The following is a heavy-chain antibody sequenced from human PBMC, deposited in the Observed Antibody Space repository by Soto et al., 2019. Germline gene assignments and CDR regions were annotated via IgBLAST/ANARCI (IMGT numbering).Heavy chain of an antibody. CDR3: ARGDGRIYYDSSGYYLPSLDAFDI. V-gene: IGHV3-23*01. D-gene: IGHD3-22*01. J-gene: IGHJ3*02. Sequence: SLRLSCAASGFTFSSYAMSWVRQAQGKGLEWVSAISGSGGSTYYADSVKGRFTISRDNSKNTLYLQMNSLRAEDTAAYYCARGDGRIYYDSSGYYLPSLDAFDIWGQGTMVTVSS. CDR1: GFTFSSYA. CDR2: ISGSGGST.